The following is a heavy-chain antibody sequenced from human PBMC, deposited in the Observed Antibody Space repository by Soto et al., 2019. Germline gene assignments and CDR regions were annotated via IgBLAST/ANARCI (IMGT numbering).Heavy chain of an antibody. CDR2: IYHSGST. CDR1: GGSISSYY. V-gene: IGHV4-59*04. Sequence: PSETLSLTCTVSGGSISSYYWSWIRQPPGKGLEWIGYIYHSGSTYYNPSLKSRVTISVDRPKNQFSLKLSSVTAADTAVYYCARRRPLDYGDYYYYGMDVWGQGTTVTVSS. J-gene: IGHJ6*02. D-gene: IGHD4-17*01. CDR3: ARRRPLDYGDYYYYGMDV.